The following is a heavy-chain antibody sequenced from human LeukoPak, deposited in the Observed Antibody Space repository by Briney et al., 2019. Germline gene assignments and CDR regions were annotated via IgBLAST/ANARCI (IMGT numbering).Heavy chain of an antibody. Sequence: ASVKVSCKASGYTFTNYGIIWVRQAPGQGLEWMGWISTYNGNTDYAQMLQGRVTMTTDTSTSTTYMELRSLRSDDTAVYYCARIVGSYYIIGRYMDVWGKGTTVTVSS. D-gene: IGHD1-26*01. CDR1: GYTFTNYG. J-gene: IGHJ6*03. CDR2: ISTYNGNT. V-gene: IGHV1-18*01. CDR3: ARIVGSYYIIGRYMDV.